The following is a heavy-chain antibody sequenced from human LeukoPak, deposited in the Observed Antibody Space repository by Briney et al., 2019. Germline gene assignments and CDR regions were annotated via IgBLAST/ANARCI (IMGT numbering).Heavy chain of an antibody. CDR3: ARSKNWNYLDAFDI. Sequence: PSETLSRTCTVSGGSISSYYWSWIRQPPGKGLEWIGYIYYSGSTNYNPSLKSRVTISVDTSKNQFSLKLSSVTAADTAVYYCARSKNWNYLDAFDIWGQGTMVTVSS. CDR2: IYYSGST. J-gene: IGHJ3*02. CDR1: GGSISSYY. V-gene: IGHV4-59*01. D-gene: IGHD1-7*01.